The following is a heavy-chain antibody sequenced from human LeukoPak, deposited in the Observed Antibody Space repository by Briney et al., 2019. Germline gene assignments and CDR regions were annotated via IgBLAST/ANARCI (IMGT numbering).Heavy chain of an antibody. CDR2: VNPRNGGT. CDR1: GYPFTGYY. CDR3: ARAPRGAAGRSFDY. V-gene: IGHV1-2*02. Sequence: ASVKVSCKASGYPFTGYYIHWMRQAPGHGLEWIGWVNPRNGGTHSAQKFQGRVTMTRDTSISTAYMELSRLGSDDTAVYYCARAPRGAAGRSFDYWGQGTLVTVSS. D-gene: IGHD6-13*01. J-gene: IGHJ4*02.